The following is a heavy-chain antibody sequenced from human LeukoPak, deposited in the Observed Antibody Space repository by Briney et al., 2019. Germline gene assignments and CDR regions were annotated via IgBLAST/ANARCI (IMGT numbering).Heavy chain of an antibody. Sequence: GGSLRLSCAASGFTFSSYSMNWVRQAPGKGLEWVSSISSSSSYIYYADSVKGRFTISRDNAKNSLYLQMNSLRAEDTAVYYCAPLGYCSSTSRYHGPIAAANHYYYMDVWGKGTTVTVSS. CDR2: ISSSSSYI. V-gene: IGHV3-21*01. D-gene: IGHD2-2*01. J-gene: IGHJ6*03. CDR3: APLGYCSSTSRYHGPIAAANHYYYMDV. CDR1: GFTFSSYS.